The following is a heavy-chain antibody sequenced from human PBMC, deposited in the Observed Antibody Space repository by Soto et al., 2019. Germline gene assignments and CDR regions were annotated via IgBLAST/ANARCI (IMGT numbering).Heavy chain of an antibody. CDR1: GFTFSSYG. CDR3: AREEWLRVRGDYYYYMDV. Sequence: QVQLVESGGGAVQPGRSLRLSCAASGFTFSSYGMHWVRQAPGKGLEWVAVIWYDGSNKYYADSVKGRFTISRDNSKNTLYVQMNSLRAEDTAVYYLAREEWLRVRGDYYYYMDVWGKGTTVTVSS. D-gene: IGHD5-12*01. V-gene: IGHV3-33*01. CDR2: IWYDGSNK. J-gene: IGHJ6*03.